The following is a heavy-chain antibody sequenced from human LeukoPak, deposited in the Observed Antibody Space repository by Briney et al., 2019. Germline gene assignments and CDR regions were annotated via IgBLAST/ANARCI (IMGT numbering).Heavy chain of an antibody. CDR3: ARDRKAYYFDY. V-gene: IGHV3-33*01. J-gene: IGHJ4*02. CDR1: GFIFSSYG. Sequence: GRSLRLSCAASGFIFSSYGIHWVRQAPGKGLEWVAVIWYDGSNKYYADSVKGRFAISRDNSKNTLYLQMNSPRDEDTAVYYCARDRKAYYFDYWGQGTLVTVAS. CDR2: IWYDGSNK.